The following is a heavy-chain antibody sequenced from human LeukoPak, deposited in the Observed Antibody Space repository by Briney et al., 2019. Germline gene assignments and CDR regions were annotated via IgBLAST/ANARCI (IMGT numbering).Heavy chain of an antibody. J-gene: IGHJ3*02. CDR3: VKGVRMGVTSAFDI. CDR1: GFTFEDYG. CDR2: ITGTGYST. Sequence: GRCLRLSCAASGFTFEDYGMSSVRQAPGNGLESVSGITGTGYSTYYAASVKGRFTISRDNSKNTPYLQMNSLRAEETAVYYCVKGVRMGVTSAFDIWGHGTMVTVSS. D-gene: IGHD1-26*01. V-gene: IGHV3-23*01.